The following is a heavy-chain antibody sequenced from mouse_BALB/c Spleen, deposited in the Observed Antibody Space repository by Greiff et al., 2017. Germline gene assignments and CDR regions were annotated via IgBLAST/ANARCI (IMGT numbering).Heavy chain of an antibody. J-gene: IGHJ3*01. CDR1: GFTFSSYA. D-gene: IGHD1-1*01. CDR3: ARHYYGSGEDWFAY. CDR2: ISSGGST. Sequence: EVHLVESGGGLVKPGGSLKLSCAASGFTFSSYAMSWVRQTPEKRLEWVASISSGGSTYYPDSVKGRFTISRDNAKNTLYLQMSSLKSEDTAMYYCARHYYGSGEDWFAYWGQGTLVTVSA. V-gene: IGHV5-6-5*01.